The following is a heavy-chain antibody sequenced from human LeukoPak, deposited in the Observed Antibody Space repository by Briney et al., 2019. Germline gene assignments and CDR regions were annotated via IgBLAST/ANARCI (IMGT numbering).Heavy chain of an antibody. V-gene: IGHV4-34*01. D-gene: IGHD3-10*01. CDR3: ARARHYYGSGIDY. CDR2: INHSGST. CDR1: GGSFSGYY. J-gene: IGHJ4*01. Sequence: SETLSLTCAVYGGSFSGYYWSWIRQPPGKGLEWIGEINHSGSTNYNPSLKSRVTISVDTSKNQFSLKLSSVTAADTAVYYCARARHYYGSGIDYWGHGTLVTVSS.